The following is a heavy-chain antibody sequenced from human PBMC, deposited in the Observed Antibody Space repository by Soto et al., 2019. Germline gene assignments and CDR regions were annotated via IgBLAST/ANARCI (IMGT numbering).Heavy chain of an antibody. CDR3: ARGRYYYDSSGYYQYYFDY. CDR1: GGSFSGYY. CDR2: INHSGST. V-gene: IGHV4-34*01. Sequence: QVQLQQWGAGLLKPSETLSLTCAVYGGSFSGYYWSWIRQPPGKGLEWIGEINHSGSTNYNPSLKSRVTISVDTAKNQFSLKLSSVTAADTAVYYCARGRYYYDSSGYYQYYFDYWGQGTLVTVSS. J-gene: IGHJ4*02. D-gene: IGHD3-22*01.